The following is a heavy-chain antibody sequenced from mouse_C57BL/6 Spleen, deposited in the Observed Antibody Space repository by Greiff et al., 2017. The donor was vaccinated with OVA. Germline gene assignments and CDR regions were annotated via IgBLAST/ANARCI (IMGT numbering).Heavy chain of an antibody. CDR2: INPSNGGT. D-gene: IGHD2-1*01. V-gene: IGHV1-53*01. CDR1: GYTFTSYW. Sequence: QVQLQQPGTELVKPGASVKLSCKASGYTFTSYWMHWVKQRPGQGLEWIGNINPSNGGTNYNEKFKSKATLPVDKSSSTAYMQLRRLTSEDSEVYYCARALFRYDNYVSVDYWGQGSSVTVSS. CDR3: ARALFRYDNYVSVDY. J-gene: IGHJ4*01.